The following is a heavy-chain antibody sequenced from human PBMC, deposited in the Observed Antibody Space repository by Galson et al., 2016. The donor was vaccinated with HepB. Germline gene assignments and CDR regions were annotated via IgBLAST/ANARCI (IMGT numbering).Heavy chain of an antibody. D-gene: IGHD2-8*01. CDR2: THPGDSDT. J-gene: IGHJ3*02. V-gene: IGHV5-51*01. Sequence: QSGAEVKKPGEFLKISCKGFGYNFTNYWIAWVRQMPGKGLEWMAITHPGDSDTRCSPSFQGQVTISVDKSISTAFLQWSSLKASDTGMYYCARQQWAQVPDDAFDIWGQGTMVTVSS. CDR1: GYNFTNYW. CDR3: ARQQWAQVPDDAFDI.